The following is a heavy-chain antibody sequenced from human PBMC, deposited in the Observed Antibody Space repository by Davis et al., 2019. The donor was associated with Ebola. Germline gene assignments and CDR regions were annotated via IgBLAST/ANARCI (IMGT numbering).Heavy chain of an antibody. D-gene: IGHD5-18*01. V-gene: IGHV1-69*13. CDR2: IIPIFGTA. CDR1: GGTFSSYA. Sequence: SVKVSCKASGGTFSSYAISWVRQAPGQGLEWMGGIIPIFGTANYAQKFQGRVTITADESTSTAYMELSSLRSEDTAVYYCARSKGFQGDTAIYSYGMDVWGQGTTVTVSS. J-gene: IGHJ6*02. CDR3: ARSKGFQGDTAIYSYGMDV.